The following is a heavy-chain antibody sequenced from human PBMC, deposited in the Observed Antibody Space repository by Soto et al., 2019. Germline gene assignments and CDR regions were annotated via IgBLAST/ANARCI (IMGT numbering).Heavy chain of an antibody. D-gene: IGHD5-12*01. Sequence: QVQLVQSGAEVKKPGASVKVSCKASGYTFTSYGISWVRQAPGQGLEWMGWISAYNVNTNYAQTLQGRATMTTDTSTSTGYRELRSLRSDDTAVYYCAGGGYTLRSIRTWYFDYWGHGTLVTVSS. V-gene: IGHV1-18*04. CDR2: ISAYNVNT. CDR3: AGGGYTLRSIRTWYFDY. CDR1: GYTFTSYG. J-gene: IGHJ4*01.